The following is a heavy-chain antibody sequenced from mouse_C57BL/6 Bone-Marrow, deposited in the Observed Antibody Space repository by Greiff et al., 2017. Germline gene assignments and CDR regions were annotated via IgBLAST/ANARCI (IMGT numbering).Heavy chain of an antibody. CDR2: IDPEIGAT. CDR1: GFNIKDDY. J-gene: IGHJ2*01. V-gene: IGHV14-4*01. D-gene: IGHD1-1*02. CDR3: SSFAGNYFDF. Sequence: VQLQQSGAELVRPGASVKLSCTASGFNIKDDYIHWVKQRPEQGLEWIGWIDPEIGATEYASKFQGKATITSDTSSNTAYLQLSSLTSEDTAVYYCSSFAGNYFDFWGQGTPLTVAS.